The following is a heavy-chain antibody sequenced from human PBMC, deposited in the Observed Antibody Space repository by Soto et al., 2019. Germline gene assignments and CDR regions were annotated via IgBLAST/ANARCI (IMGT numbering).Heavy chain of an antibody. Sequence: GGSLRLSCAASGFTFDYYWMHWVRQAPGQGLVWVAHIQNDGSRTTYADSVKGRFTISRDNSKNTLYLQMNSLRAEDTAVYYCAKAPYGVTFPFDYWGQGTLVTVSS. CDR3: AKAPYGVTFPFDY. CDR2: IQNDGSRT. D-gene: IGHD4-4*01. V-gene: IGHV3-74*01. CDR1: GFTFDYYW. J-gene: IGHJ4*02.